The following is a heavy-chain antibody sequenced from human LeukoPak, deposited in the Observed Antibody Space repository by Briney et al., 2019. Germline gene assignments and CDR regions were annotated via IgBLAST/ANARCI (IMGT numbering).Heavy chain of an antibody. Sequence: SETLSLTCTVSGGSISSYYWSWIRQPAGKGLEWIGRIYTSGSTNYNPSLKSRVTMSVDTSKNQFSLKLSSVTAADTAVYYCARGYYYGSGSYESPTYYYMDVWGKGTTVTVSS. CDR2: IYTSGST. D-gene: IGHD3-10*01. J-gene: IGHJ6*03. V-gene: IGHV4-4*07. CDR3: ARGYYYGSGSYESPTYYYMDV. CDR1: GGSISSYY.